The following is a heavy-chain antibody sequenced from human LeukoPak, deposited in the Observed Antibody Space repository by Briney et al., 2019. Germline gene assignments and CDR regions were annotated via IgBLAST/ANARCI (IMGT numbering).Heavy chain of an antibody. CDR2: SSGRGGTT. CDR3: ARGGMTTVTLFY. J-gene: IGHJ4*02. Sequence: GGSLRLSCGASGFTLSTSAMSWVRQAPGKGLEWVSGSSGRGGTTYYADSVKGRFTISSDNSKNTLYLQMNSLTAEDTAVYYCARGGMTTVTLFYWGQGTLVIVSS. CDR1: GFTLSTSA. D-gene: IGHD4-17*01. V-gene: IGHV3-23*01.